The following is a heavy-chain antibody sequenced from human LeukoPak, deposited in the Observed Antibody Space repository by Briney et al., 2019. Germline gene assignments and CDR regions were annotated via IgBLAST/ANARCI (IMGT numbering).Heavy chain of an antibody. J-gene: IGHJ1*01. Sequence: GGSLRLSCAASGFTFSSYAMSWVRQAPGKGLEWVSGISGSGGNTYYADSVKGRFTISRDNSRNTLYLQMNSLRADDTAVYYCANLPSPPPPQHWGQGTLVTVSS. CDR2: ISGSGGNT. V-gene: IGHV3-23*01. CDR1: GFTFSSYA. CDR3: ANLPSPPPPQH.